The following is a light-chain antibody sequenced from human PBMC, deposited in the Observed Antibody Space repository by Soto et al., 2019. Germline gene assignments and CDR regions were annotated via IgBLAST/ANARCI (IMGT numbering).Light chain of an antibody. J-gene: IGKJ1*01. V-gene: IGKV3D-20*02. Sequence: EVVCTQAPCTLSLSPWEGATLSCRASQSVSNRYFAWYQQKPGQAPRLLIYGASSRATGIPDRFSGSGSGTDLTLNISCLEPEDREVYECQQRSNWPRTFCQGTKVDIK. CDR2: GAS. CDR1: QSVSNRY. CDR3: QQRSNWPRT.